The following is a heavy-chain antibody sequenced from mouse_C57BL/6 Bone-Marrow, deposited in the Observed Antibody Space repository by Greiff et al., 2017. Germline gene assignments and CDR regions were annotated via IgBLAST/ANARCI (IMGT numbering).Heavy chain of an antibody. J-gene: IGHJ2*01. Sequence: EVQLVESEGGLVQPGSSMKLSCTASGFTFSDYYMAWVRQVPEKGLEWVANINYDGSSTYYLDSLKSRFIISRDNAKNILYLQMSSLKSEDTATYYCAREGRMVTTLWGNYFDYWGQGTTLTVSS. CDR2: INYDGSST. CDR3: AREGRMVTTLWGNYFDY. CDR1: GFTFSDYY. V-gene: IGHV5-16*01. D-gene: IGHD2-2*01.